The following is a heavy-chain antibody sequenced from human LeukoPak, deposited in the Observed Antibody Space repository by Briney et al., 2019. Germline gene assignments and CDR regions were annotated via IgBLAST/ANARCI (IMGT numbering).Heavy chain of an antibody. J-gene: IGHJ6*03. CDR3: ARDFYSMGYYYMDV. Sequence: SVKVSCKASGGTFSSYAISWVRQAPGQGLEWMGRIIPIFGTANYAQKFQGRVTITTDESTSTAYMELSSLRSEDTAVYYCARDFYSMGYYYMDVWGKGTPVTVSS. D-gene: IGHD4-11*01. CDR2: IIPIFGTA. V-gene: IGHV1-69*05. CDR1: GGTFSSYA.